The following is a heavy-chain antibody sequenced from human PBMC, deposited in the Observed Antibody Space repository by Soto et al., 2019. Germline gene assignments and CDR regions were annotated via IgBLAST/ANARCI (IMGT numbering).Heavy chain of an antibody. CDR1: GGSISSSSYY. V-gene: IGHV4-39*01. CDR2: IYYSGST. Sequence: QLQLQESGPGLVKPSETLSLTCTVSGGSISSSSYYWGWIRQPPGKGLEWIGSIYYSGSTYYNPSLKSRVTISVDTSKNQFSLKLSSVTAADTAVYYCARHGDGMGSGTPWYMDVWGKGTTVTVSS. D-gene: IGHD3-10*01. J-gene: IGHJ6*03. CDR3: ARHGDGMGSGTPWYMDV.